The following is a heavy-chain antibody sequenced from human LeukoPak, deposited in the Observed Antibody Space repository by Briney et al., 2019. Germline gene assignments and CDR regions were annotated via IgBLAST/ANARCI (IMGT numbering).Heavy chain of an antibody. CDR2: IIPIFGTA. CDR3: ARRAYSGSYFPIDY. D-gene: IGHD1-26*01. Sequence: SVKVSCKASGGTFSSYAISWVRQAPGQGLEWMGGIIPIFGTANYAQKLQGRVTMTTDTSTSTAYMELRSLRSDDTAVYYCARRAYSGSYFPIDYWGQGTLVTVSS. V-gene: IGHV1-69*05. J-gene: IGHJ4*02. CDR1: GGTFSSYA.